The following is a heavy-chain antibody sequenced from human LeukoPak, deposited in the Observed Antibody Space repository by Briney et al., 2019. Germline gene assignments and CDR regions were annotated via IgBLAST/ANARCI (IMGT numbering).Heavy chain of an antibody. Sequence: PGGSLRLSCAASGFTFSSYWMSWVRQAPGRGLEWVSGISISGGSTYYADSVKGRFTISRDTSKNTLFLQMNSLRAEDTAVYYCAKDSSNIMGARLDYWGQGTLVTVSS. CDR3: AKDSSNIMGARLDY. CDR2: ISISGGST. J-gene: IGHJ4*02. V-gene: IGHV3-23*01. CDR1: GFTFSSYW. D-gene: IGHD1-26*01.